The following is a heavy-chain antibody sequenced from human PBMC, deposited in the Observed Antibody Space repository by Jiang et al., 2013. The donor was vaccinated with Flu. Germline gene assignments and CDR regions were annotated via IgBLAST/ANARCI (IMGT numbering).Heavy chain of an antibody. CDR1: GFNFATYW. Sequence: VQLVESGPEVKKSGESLRISCQGFGFNFATYWIGWVRQMSGKDLEWMAIIYPDDSDTRYSPSLQGRVVTSVDKSIGTAYLQWGSLRASDSAMYYCVRLRKSGNYSRGFDFWGQGTLVTVS. J-gene: IGHJ4*02. CDR2: IYPDDSDT. D-gene: IGHD1-26*01. V-gene: IGHV5-51*01. CDR3: VRLRKSGNYSRGFDF.